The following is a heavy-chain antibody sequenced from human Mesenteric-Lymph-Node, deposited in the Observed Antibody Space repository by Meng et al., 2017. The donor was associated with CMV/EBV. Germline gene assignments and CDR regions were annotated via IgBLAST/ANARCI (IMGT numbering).Heavy chain of an antibody. Sequence: QITLKESGPTLGKPTQTLTLTCTFSGFSLSPSGVGVGWIRQPPGKALEWLALIYWDDDKRYSPSLKSRLTITKDTSKNQVVLTMPNMDPVDTATYYCAHSSGIAAAGPFYFDYWGQGTLVTVSS. V-gene: IGHV2-5*02. D-gene: IGHD6-13*01. CDR1: GFSLSPSGVG. CDR3: AHSSGIAAAGPFYFDY. CDR2: IYWDDDK. J-gene: IGHJ4*02.